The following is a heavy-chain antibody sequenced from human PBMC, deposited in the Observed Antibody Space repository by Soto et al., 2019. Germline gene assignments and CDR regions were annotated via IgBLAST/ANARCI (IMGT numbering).Heavy chain of an antibody. Sequence: QVQLVESGGGVVQPGRSLRLSCAASRFTFSSYAMHWVRQAPGKGLEWVAVISYDGSNKYYADSVKGRFTISRDNSKNTLYLQMNSLRAEDTAVYYCARDLKVVATGGYWGQGTLVTVSS. CDR2: ISYDGSNK. J-gene: IGHJ4*02. D-gene: IGHD2-2*01. CDR1: RFTFSSYA. CDR3: ARDLKVVATGGY. V-gene: IGHV3-30-3*01.